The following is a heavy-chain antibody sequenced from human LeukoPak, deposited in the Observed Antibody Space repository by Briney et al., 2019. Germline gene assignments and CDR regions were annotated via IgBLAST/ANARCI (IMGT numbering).Heavy chain of an antibody. CDR2: INPNSGGT. J-gene: IGHJ5*02. CDR1: GYTFTGYY. Sequence: ASVKVSCKASGYTFTGYYMHWVRQAPGQGLEWMGWINPNSGGTNYAQKLQGRVTMTTDTSTSTAYMELRSLRSDDTVVYYCARADGSGYGNWFDPWGQGTLVTVSS. CDR3: ARADGSGYGNWFDP. V-gene: IGHV1-2*02. D-gene: IGHD5-12*01.